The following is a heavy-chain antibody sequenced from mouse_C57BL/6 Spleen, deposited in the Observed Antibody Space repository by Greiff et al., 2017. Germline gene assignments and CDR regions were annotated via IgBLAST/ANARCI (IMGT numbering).Heavy chain of an antibody. CDR3: AREGIYDGYHGGYFDV. CDR2: IYPRDGST. CDR1: GYTFTDHT. V-gene: IGHV1-78*01. D-gene: IGHD2-3*01. Sequence: VQLQQSDAELVKPGASVKISCKASGYTFTDHTIHWIKQRPEQGLEWIGYIYPRDGSTKYNEKFKGKATLTADKSSSTAYMQLNSLTTEDSAVYFCAREGIYDGYHGGYFDVWGTGTTVTVSA. J-gene: IGHJ1*03.